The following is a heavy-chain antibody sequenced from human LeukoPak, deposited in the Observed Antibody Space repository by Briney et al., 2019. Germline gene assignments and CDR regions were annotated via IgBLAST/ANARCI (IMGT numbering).Heavy chain of an antibody. Sequence: GGSLRLSCAASGFTFSNYGMTWVRQAPGRGLEWLSFISGSADGIYYADSVKGRFAISRDNSKNTLYLQMNSLRAADTAVYYCARDDAVAGGFLDYWGQGTLVTVSS. CDR2: ISGSADGI. D-gene: IGHD6-19*01. CDR3: ARDDAVAGGFLDY. CDR1: GFTFSNYG. V-gene: IGHV3-23*01. J-gene: IGHJ4*02.